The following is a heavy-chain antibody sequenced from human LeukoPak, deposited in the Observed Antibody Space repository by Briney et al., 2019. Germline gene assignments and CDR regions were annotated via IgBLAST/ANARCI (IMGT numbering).Heavy chain of an antibody. J-gene: IGHJ6*03. CDR1: GFTFDDYA. CDR3: AKEGTLLAVGYYYMDV. V-gene: IGHV3-43D*03. Sequence: GGSLRLSCAASGFTFDDYAMHWVRQAPGKGLEWVSLISWDGGSTYYADSVKGRFTISRDNSKNSLYLQMNSLRAEDTALYYCAKEGTLLAVGYYYMDVWGKGTTVTVSS. CDR2: ISWDGGST. D-gene: IGHD1-14*01.